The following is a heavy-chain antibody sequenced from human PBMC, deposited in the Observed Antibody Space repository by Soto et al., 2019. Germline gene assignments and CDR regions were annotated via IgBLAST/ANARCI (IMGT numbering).Heavy chain of an antibody. CDR3: ARGDYGTRGGFDWYFDL. CDR1: GYTFTGYY. V-gene: IGHV1-2*04. D-gene: IGHD4-17*01. J-gene: IGHJ2*01. Sequence: QVQLVQSGAEVKKPGASVKVSCKASGYTFTGYYIHWVRQAPGQGLEWVGWINPNSGATNYAQKFQGWVTMTRDTSISTAYMELTRLRSDDTAVYYCARGDYGTRGGFDWYFDLWGRGTLVTVSS. CDR2: INPNSGAT.